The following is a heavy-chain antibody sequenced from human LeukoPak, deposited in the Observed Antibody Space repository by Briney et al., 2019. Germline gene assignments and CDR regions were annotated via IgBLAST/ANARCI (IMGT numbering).Heavy chain of an antibody. CDR2: INPNSGGT. D-gene: IGHD6-13*01. CDR1: GYTFTGYY. V-gene: IGHV1-2*04. CDR3: AIGVAAAVALDY. Sequence: GASVTVSCTASGYTFTGYYMHWVRQAPGQGLEWMGWINPNSGGTNYAQKFQGWVTMTRDTSISTAYMELSRPRSDDTAVYYCAIGVAAAVALDYWGQGTLVTVSS. J-gene: IGHJ4*02.